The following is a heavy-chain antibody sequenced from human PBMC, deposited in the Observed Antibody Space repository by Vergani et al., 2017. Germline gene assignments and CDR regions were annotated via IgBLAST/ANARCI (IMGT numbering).Heavy chain of an antibody. CDR3: ARISVAGTPGTNWFDP. V-gene: IGHV2-26*01. CDR2: IFSNDEK. CDR1: GFSLSTSGVG. D-gene: IGHD6-19*01. J-gene: IGHJ5*02. Sequence: QITLTESGPTLVKPTQTLTLTCTFSGFSLSTSGVGVSWIRKPPGKALEWLAHIFSNDEKSYSTSLKSRLTSSKDTSKSQVVLTMTNMDPVDTATYYCARISVAGTPGTNWFDPWGQGTLVTVSS.